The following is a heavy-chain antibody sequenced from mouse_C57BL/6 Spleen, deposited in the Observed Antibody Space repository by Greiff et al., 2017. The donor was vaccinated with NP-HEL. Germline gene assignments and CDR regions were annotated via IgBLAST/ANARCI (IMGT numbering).Heavy chain of an antibody. CDR3: ARNGDGNYAYFDV. D-gene: IGHD2-1*01. V-gene: IGHV1-80*01. CDR2: IYPGDGDT. CDR1: GYAFSSYW. J-gene: IGHJ1*03. Sequence: QVQLQQSGAELVKPGASVKISCKASGYAFSSYWMNWVKQRPGKGLEWIGQIYPGDGDTNYNGKFKGKATLTADKSSSTAYMQLSSLTSEDSAVYFCARNGDGNYAYFDVWGTGTTVTVSS.